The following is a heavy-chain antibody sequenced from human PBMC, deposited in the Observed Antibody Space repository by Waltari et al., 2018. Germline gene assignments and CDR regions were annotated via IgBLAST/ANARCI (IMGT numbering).Heavy chain of an antibody. CDR3: ARGFYGWGYYYYYYMDV. D-gene: IGHD3-10*01. J-gene: IGHJ6*03. Sequence: QMQLQQWGAGLLKPSETLSLTCAVYGGSFSGYYWSWIRQPPGKGLEWIGEINHSGSTNYNPSLKSRVTISVDTSKNQFSLKLSSVTAADTAVYYCARGFYGWGYYYYYYMDVWGKGTTVTVSS. CDR1: GGSFSGYY. CDR2: INHSGST. V-gene: IGHV4-34*01.